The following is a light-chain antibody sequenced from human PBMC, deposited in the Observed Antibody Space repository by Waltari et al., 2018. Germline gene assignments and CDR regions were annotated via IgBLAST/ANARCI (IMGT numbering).Light chain of an antibody. V-gene: IGKV3-15*01. Sequence: EIVMTQFPAPLSVSHGERGNLSCRASQSVSSNLAWYQQKTGQAPRRRIYGASTRATGIPARFSGSGSGTEFTLTISSIQSEDFAVYYCQQYNNWPGLTFGGGTKVEIK. J-gene: IGKJ4*01. CDR3: QQYNNWPGLT. CDR1: QSVSSN. CDR2: GAS.